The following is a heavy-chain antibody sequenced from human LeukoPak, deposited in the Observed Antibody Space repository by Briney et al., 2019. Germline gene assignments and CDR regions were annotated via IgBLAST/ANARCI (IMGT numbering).Heavy chain of an antibody. CDR3: AKDIGPGYCSGGSCRGNAFDI. V-gene: IGHV3-48*01. CDR1: GFTFSSYS. Sequence: PGGSLRLSCAASGFTFSSYSMNWVRQAPGKGLEWVSYISSSSSTIYYADSVKGRFTISRDNAKNSLYLQMNSLRAEDTALYYCAKDIGPGYCSGGSCRGNAFDIWGQGTMVTVSS. CDR2: ISSSSSTI. D-gene: IGHD2-15*01. J-gene: IGHJ3*02.